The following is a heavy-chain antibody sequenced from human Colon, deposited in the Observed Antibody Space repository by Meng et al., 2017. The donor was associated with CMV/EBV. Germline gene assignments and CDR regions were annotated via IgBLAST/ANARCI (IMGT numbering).Heavy chain of an antibody. CDR3: HAFGGYSY. J-gene: IGHJ4*02. D-gene: IGHD3-16*01. V-gene: IGHV3-53*01. CDR2: IWNDGHA. Sequence: GESLKISCAASGFTVSNNHVNWVRQAPGKGLEWVAIIWNDGHANYADSVRGRFAVSRDNANNRLYLQMSNLRAEDTAMYFCHAFGGYSYRGQGTLVTVSS. CDR1: GFTVSNNH.